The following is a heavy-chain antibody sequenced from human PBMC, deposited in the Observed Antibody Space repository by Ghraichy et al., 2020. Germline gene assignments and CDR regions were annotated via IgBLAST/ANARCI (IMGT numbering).Heavy chain of an antibody. J-gene: IGHJ4*02. Sequence: SVKVSCKASVGTFSSYAISWVRQAPGQGLEWMGGIIPIFGTANYAQKFQGRVTITADESTSTAYIELSSLRSEDTAVYYCARDSVPLDRAPFGYWGQGTLVTVSS. CDR1: VGTFSSYA. CDR2: IIPIFGTA. CDR3: ARDSVPLDRAPFGY. V-gene: IGHV1-69*13. D-gene: IGHD6-6*01.